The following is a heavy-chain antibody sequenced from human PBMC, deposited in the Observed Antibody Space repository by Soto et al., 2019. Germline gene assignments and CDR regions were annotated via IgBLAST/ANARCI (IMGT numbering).Heavy chain of an antibody. CDR2: ISYDGSNK. CDR3: ARGWWYYDSSGYLGGMDV. Sequence: PVGSLRLSCAASGFTFSSYAMHWVRQAPGKGLEWVAVISYDGSNKYYADSVKGRFTISRDNSKNTLYLQMNSLRAEDTAVYYCARGWWYYDSSGYLGGMDVWGQGTTVTVSS. J-gene: IGHJ6*02. CDR1: GFTFSSYA. D-gene: IGHD3-22*01. V-gene: IGHV3-30-3*01.